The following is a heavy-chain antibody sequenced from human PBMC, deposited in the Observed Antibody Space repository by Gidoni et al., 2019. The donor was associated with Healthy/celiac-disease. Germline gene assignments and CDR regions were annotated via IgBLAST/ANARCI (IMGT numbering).Heavy chain of an antibody. Sequence: QVQLQQWGAGLLKPAETLSLTCALDGGSFSGCYWRWNRQPPGKGLEWIWEINHSVSTNYNPSLKRRVTISVDTSKNQFALKLSSVTAADTAVYYCARDISRGYSYGYSRVYYYGMDVWGQGTTVTVSS. V-gene: IGHV4-34*01. D-gene: IGHD5-18*01. J-gene: IGHJ6*01. CDR3: ARDISRGYSYGYSRVYYYGMDV. CDR2: INHSVST. CDR1: GGSFSGCY.